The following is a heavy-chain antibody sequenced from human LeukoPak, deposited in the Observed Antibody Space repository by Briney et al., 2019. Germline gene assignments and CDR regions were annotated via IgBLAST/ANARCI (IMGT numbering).Heavy chain of an antibody. CDR3: AKSQQQLVFLNAFDI. J-gene: IGHJ3*02. Sequence: PGGSLRLSCAASGFTFSSFAMIWVRQAPGKGLQWVSVIGHDGAVIQYADSVKGRFTISRDNSKNSLYLQMNSLRTEDTALYYCAKSQQQLVFLNAFDIWGQGTMVTVSS. D-gene: IGHD6-13*01. CDR1: GFTFSSFA. CDR2: IGHDGAVI. V-gene: IGHV3-43*02.